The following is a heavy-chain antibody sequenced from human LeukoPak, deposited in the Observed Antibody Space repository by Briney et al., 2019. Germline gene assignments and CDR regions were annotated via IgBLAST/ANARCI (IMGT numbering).Heavy chain of an antibody. J-gene: IGHJ4*02. Sequence: PGGSLRLSCAASGFTFSSFEMNWVRQAPGKGLEWVPFMSTTGSTISYADSVKGRFTMSRDNAKNSLFLIMNSLRAEDTAVYYCARDGFFGGIDYWGQGTLVTVSS. V-gene: IGHV3-48*03. CDR3: ARDGFFGGIDY. D-gene: IGHD3-3*01. CDR2: MSTTGSTI. CDR1: GFTFSSFE.